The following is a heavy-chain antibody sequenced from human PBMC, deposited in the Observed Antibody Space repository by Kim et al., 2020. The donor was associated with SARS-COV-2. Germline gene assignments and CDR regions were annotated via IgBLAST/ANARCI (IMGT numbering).Heavy chain of an antibody. CDR3: ARDSLSV. J-gene: IGHJ6*02. D-gene: IGHD3-16*02. Sequence: NSYTTEYAASVKGRFTISRDDSKNSLYLQMNSLKTEDTAVYYCARDSLSVWGQGTTVTVSS. V-gene: IGHV3-72*01. CDR2: NSYTT.